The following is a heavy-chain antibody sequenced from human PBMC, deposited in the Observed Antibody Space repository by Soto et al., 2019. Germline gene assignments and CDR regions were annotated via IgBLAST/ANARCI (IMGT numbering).Heavy chain of an antibody. CDR3: ARDLPPVDY. V-gene: IGHV1-18*01. CDR1: GYTFSSYF. CDR2: ISAYNGNT. J-gene: IGHJ4*02. Sequence: GASLKVSCKASGYTFSSYFISWVRQAPGQGLEWMGWISAYNGNTNYAQNLQGRVTMTTDTSTSTAYMELRSLRSDDTAVYYCARDLPPVDYWGQGTLVTVSS.